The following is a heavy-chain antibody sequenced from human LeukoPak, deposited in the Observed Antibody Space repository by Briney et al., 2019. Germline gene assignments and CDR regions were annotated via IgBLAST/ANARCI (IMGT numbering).Heavy chain of an antibody. D-gene: IGHD2-2*01. CDR3: ARGDIVVVPAATGFDY. CDR1: GGSVSSGSYY. V-gene: IGHV4-61*01. CDR2: IYYSGST. J-gene: IGHJ4*02. Sequence: KPSETLSLTCTVSGGSVSSGSYYWSWIRQPPGKGLEWIGYIYYSGSTNYNPSLKSRVTISVGTSKNQFSLKLSSVTAADTAVYYCARGDIVVVPAATGFDYWGQGTLVTVSS.